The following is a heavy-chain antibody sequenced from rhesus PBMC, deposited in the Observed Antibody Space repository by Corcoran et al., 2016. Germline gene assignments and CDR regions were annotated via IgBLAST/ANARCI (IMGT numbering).Heavy chain of an antibody. J-gene: IGHJ4*01. D-gene: IGHD6-31*01. CDR3: TSDPRGSGWFDY. V-gene: IGHV4-169*02. Sequence: QLQLQESGPGLVKPSETLSVTCAVSGGSISSSYWSWIRQPPGKGLEWIGYYCGSGSNTNSNPSLKSRVTLSVDTSKNQLSLRLSSVTAADTAVYFCTSDPRGSGWFDYWGQGVLVTVSS. CDR2: YCGSGSNT. CDR1: GGSISSSY.